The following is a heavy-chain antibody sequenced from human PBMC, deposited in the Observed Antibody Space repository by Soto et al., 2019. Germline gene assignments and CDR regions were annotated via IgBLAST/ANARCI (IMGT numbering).Heavy chain of an antibody. D-gene: IGHD2-15*01. CDR3: ARDAGSRCPDLGYCSGGSLTGYFQH. V-gene: IGHV4-59*01. CDR2: IYYSGST. J-gene: IGHJ1*01. Sequence: SETLSLTCTVSGGSISSYYWSWIRQPPGKGLEWIGYIYYSGSTNYNPSLKSRVTISVDTSKNQFSLKLSSVTAADTAVYYCARDAGSRCPDLGYCSGGSLTGYFQHWGQGTLVTVSS. CDR1: GGSISSYY.